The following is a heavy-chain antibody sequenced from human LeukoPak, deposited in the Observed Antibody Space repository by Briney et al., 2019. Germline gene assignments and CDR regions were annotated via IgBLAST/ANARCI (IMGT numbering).Heavy chain of an antibody. CDR1: GGSISSSSYY. V-gene: IGHV4-39*07. CDR2: INHSGST. D-gene: IGHD6-6*01. J-gene: IGHJ3*02. Sequence: SETLSLTCTVSGGSISSSSYYWSWIRQPPGKGLEWIGEINHSGSTNYNPSLKSRVTISVDTSKNQFSLKLSSVTAADTAVYYCASMYSSSSKTDGGDAFDIWGQGTMVTVSS. CDR3: ASMYSSSSKTDGGDAFDI.